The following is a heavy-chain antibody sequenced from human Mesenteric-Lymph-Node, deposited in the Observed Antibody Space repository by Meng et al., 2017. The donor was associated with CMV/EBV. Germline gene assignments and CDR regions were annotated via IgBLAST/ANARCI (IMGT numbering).Heavy chain of an antibody. J-gene: IGHJ6*02. D-gene: IGHD3-10*01. CDR1: GFTFSNYA. Sequence: GESLKISCAASGFTFSNYAMSWVRQAPGKGLEWVSSISSSSSYIYYADSVKGRFTISRDNAKNSLYLQMNSLRAEDTAVYYCARDSGGMDVWGQGTTVTVSS. CDR3: ARDSGGMDV. V-gene: IGHV3-21*01. CDR2: ISSSSSYI.